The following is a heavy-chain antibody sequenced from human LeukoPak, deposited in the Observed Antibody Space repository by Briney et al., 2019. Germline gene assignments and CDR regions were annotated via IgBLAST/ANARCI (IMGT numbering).Heavy chain of an antibody. CDR1: GGSISSSSYS. V-gene: IGHV4-39*01. CDR3: ARLRFDYWSGYTHPYFDY. J-gene: IGHJ4*02. Sequence: SETLSLTCTVSGGSISSSSYSWGWIRQPPGKGLEWIGSIYYSGTTYYNPSLKSRVTISVDTSKIQFSLKLSSVAATDTAVYFCARLRFDYWSGYTHPYFDYWGQGTLVTVSS. CDR2: IYYSGTT. D-gene: IGHD3-3*01.